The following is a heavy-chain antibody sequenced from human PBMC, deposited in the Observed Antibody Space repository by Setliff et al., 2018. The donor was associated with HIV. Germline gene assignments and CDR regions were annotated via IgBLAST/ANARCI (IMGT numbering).Heavy chain of an antibody. CDR1: GDSIITYY. J-gene: IGHJ4*02. V-gene: IGHV4-4*08. CDR3: ARGEFYCGTDCYWSSFDY. D-gene: IGHD2-21*02. CDR2: IHHSGSS. Sequence: KPSETLSLTCTVSGDSIITYYWTWIRQPPGKGLEWIGYIHHSGSSDHTPSLRSRVTISGDSSKNQFSLRLSSVTAADTAVYYCARGEFYCGTDCYWSSFDYWGQGILVTVSS.